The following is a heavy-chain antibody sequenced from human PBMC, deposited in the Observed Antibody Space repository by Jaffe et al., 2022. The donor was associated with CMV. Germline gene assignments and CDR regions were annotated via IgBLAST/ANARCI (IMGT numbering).Heavy chain of an antibody. V-gene: IGHV3-33*01. CDR1: GFTFSSYG. D-gene: IGHD4-17*01. CDR3: AREFRTTHAFDI. CDR2: IWYDGSNK. J-gene: IGHJ3*02. Sequence: QVQLVESGGGVVQPGRSLRLSCAASGFTFSSYGMHWVRQAPGKGLEWVAVIWYDGSNKYYADSVKGRFTISRDNSKNTLYLQMNSLRAEDTAVYYCAREFRTTHAFDIWGQGTMVTVSS.